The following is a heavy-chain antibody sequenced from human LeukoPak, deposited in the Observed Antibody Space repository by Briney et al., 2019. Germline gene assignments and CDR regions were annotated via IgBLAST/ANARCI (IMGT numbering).Heavy chain of an antibody. CDR2: ISNDGSRK. D-gene: IGHD3-3*01. CDR3: ARDRAWNYFDY. V-gene: IGHV3-30*03. CDR1: GFTFSSYA. Sequence: GGSLRLSCAASGFTFSSYAMSWVRQAPGKGLEWVAIISNDGSRKYYAHSVEDRFTISRDNSKNTLYLQMDSLRAEDTAVYYCARDRAWNYFDYWGQGTLVTVSS. J-gene: IGHJ4*02.